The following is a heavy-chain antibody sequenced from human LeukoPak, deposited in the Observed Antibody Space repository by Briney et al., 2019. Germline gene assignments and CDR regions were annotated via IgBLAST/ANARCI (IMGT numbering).Heavy chain of an antibody. CDR2: IDGGASST. Sequence: WGSLRLSCAASGFTFSNHWMHWVRQVPGKGPVWVSRIDGGASSTSYADSVKGRFSISRDNAKSTLYLLMNSLRAEDTAVYYCARGPGSSGGAYVGDYWGHGTQVTVSS. CDR1: GFTFSNHW. V-gene: IGHV3-74*01. D-gene: IGHD3-22*01. J-gene: IGHJ4*01. CDR3: ARGPGSSGGAYVGDY.